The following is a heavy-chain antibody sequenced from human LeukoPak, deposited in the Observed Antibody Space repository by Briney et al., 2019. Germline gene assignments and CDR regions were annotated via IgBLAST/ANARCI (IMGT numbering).Heavy chain of an antibody. CDR1: GGTFSSYA. CDR3: AVQGDRYSSSWVPDDYYYGMDV. V-gene: IGHV1-2*06. CDR2: INPNSGGT. J-gene: IGHJ6*02. D-gene: IGHD6-13*01. Sequence: ASVKVSCKASGGTFSSYAISWVRQAPGQGLEWMGRINPNSGGTNYAQKFQGRVTMTRDTSISTAYMELSRLRSDDTAVYYCAVQGDRYSSSWVPDDYYYGMDVWGQGTTVTVSS.